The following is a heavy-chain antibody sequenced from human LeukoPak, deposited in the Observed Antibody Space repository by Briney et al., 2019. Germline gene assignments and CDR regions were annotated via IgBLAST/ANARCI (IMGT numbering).Heavy chain of an antibody. Sequence: PGGSPRLSCAASGFTFSAYHINWVRQAPGKGLEWISYISTTGTTIHYADSVKGRFAISRDNAKSSLYLQTNSLRDEDTAVYYCARVWQDYSGVDYWGQGTLVTVSS. CDR1: GFTFSAYH. CDR2: ISTTGTTI. D-gene: IGHD2-21*01. J-gene: IGHJ4*02. V-gene: IGHV3-48*02. CDR3: ARVWQDYSGVDY.